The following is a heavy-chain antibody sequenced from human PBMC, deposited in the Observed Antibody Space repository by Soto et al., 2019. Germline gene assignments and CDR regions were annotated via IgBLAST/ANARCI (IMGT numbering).Heavy chain of an antibody. J-gene: IGHJ3*02. CDR1: GFTFSSYA. D-gene: IGHD2-15*01. CDR2: ISGSGGST. V-gene: IGHV3-23*01. Sequence: GGSLRLSCAASGFTFSSYAMSWVRQAPGKGLEWVSAISGSGGSTYYADSVKGRFTISRDNSKNTLYLQMNSLRAEDTAVYYCAKDQGGYFSGDSCDSGFAAFDIWGQGTMVTVSS. CDR3: AKDQGGYFSGDSCDSGFAAFDI.